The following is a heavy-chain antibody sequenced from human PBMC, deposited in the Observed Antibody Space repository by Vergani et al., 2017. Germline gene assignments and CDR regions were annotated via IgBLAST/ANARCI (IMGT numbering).Heavy chain of an antibody. CDR1: GDSINSAGYY. Sequence: QVQLQESGPGLVKPSQTLSLTCTVSGDSINSAGYYWSWIRQPAGKGLEWIGRVYTSGSTNYNPSLKSRVTISVDTSKNHFSLKLSSVTAADTAEYYCARVSVGDYGNWYYDLWGRGTLVTVSS. CDR3: ARVSVGDYGNWYYDL. J-gene: IGHJ2*01. CDR2: VYTSGST. D-gene: IGHD4-17*01. V-gene: IGHV4-61*02.